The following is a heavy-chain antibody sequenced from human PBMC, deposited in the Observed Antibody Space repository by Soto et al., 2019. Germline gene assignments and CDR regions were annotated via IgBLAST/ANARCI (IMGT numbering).Heavy chain of an antibody. Sequence: SETLSLTCTVSGGSISSYYWSWIRQPPGKGLEWIGYIYYSGSTNYNPSLKSRVTISVDTSKNQFSLKLSSVTAADTAVYYCARAGGYSYGYSYYYYGMDVWGQGTTVTVSS. CDR1: GGSISSYY. CDR3: ARAGGYSYGYSYYYYGMDV. CDR2: IYYSGST. V-gene: IGHV4-59*01. D-gene: IGHD5-18*01. J-gene: IGHJ6*02.